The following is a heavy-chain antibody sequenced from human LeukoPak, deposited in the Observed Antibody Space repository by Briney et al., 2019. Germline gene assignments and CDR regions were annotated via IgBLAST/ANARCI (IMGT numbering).Heavy chain of an antibody. J-gene: IGHJ4*02. Sequence: SETLSLTCTVSDGSISSYYWNWIRQPAGKGLEWIGRIYSSGSTNYNPSLKSRVTMSVDTSKNQFSLNLGSVTAADTALYYCARGSRNCSGGSCYSSWDYWGQGTLVTVSS. V-gene: IGHV4-4*07. CDR1: DGSISSYY. D-gene: IGHD2-15*01. CDR3: ARGSRNCSGGSCYSSWDY. CDR2: IYSSGST.